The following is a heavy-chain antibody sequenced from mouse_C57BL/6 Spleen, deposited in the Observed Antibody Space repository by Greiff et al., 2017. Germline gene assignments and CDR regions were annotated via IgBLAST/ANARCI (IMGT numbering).Heavy chain of an antibody. CDR3: AREHYGHYFDY. CDR1: GYSITSGYD. CDR2: ISYSGST. V-gene: IGHV3-1*01. J-gene: IGHJ2*01. D-gene: IGHD1-1*01. Sequence: EVKLVESGPGMVKPSQSLSLTCTVTGYSITSGYDWHWIRHFPGNKLEWMGYISYSGSTNYNPSLKSRISITHDTSKNHFFLKLNSVTTEDTATYYCAREHYGHYFDYWGQGTTLTVSS.